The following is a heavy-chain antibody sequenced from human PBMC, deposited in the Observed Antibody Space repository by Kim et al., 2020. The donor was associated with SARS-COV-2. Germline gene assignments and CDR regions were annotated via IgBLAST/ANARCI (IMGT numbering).Heavy chain of an antibody. Sequence: SETLSLTCTVSGGSISSYYWSWIRQPPGKGLEWIGYIYYSGSTNYNPSLKSRVTISVDTSKNQFSLKLSSVTAADTAVYYCASQYYYDSSATHRHYFDYWGQGTLVTVSS. V-gene: IGHV4-59*13. CDR3: ASQYYYDSSATHRHYFDY. CDR2: IYYSGST. J-gene: IGHJ4*02. CDR1: GGSISSYY. D-gene: IGHD3-22*01.